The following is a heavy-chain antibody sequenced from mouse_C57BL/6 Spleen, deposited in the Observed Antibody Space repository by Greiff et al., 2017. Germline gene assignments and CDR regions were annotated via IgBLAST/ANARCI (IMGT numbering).Heavy chain of an antibody. V-gene: IGHV1-55*01. CDR1: GYTFTSYW. Sequence: VQLQQSGAELVKPGASVKMSCKASGYTFTSYWITWVKQRPGQGLEWIGDIYPGSGSTNYNEKLKSKATRTVDTSSSTAYMQLSSLTSEDSAVYYCARSDNYDSSMDYWGQGTSVTVSS. J-gene: IGHJ4*01. D-gene: IGHD2-4*01. CDR3: ARSDNYDSSMDY. CDR2: IYPGSGST.